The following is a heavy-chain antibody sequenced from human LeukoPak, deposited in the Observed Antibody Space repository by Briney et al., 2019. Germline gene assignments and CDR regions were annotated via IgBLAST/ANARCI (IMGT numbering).Heavy chain of an antibody. V-gene: IGHV1-69*05. CDR3: ARTGAYYSGMYHFDY. Sequence: SVKVSCKASGGTFSSYAISWVRQAPGQGLEWMGGIIPIFGTANYAQKFQGRVTMTRDTSISTAYMELSRLASDDTALYYCARTGAYYSGMYHFDYWGQGTLVTVSS. D-gene: IGHD3-22*01. CDR1: GGTFSSYA. J-gene: IGHJ4*02. CDR2: IIPIFGTA.